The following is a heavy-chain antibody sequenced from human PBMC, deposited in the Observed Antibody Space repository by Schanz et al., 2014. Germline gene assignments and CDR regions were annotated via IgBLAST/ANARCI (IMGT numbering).Heavy chain of an antibody. J-gene: IGHJ5*02. CDR2: IYYSGST. CDR3: ARHGKYSSSWFDM. CDR1: GDSISSSY. V-gene: IGHV4-59*08. D-gene: IGHD6-13*01. Sequence: QVQLQESGPGLVKPSETLSLTCTVSGDSISSSYWSWIRQPPGKGLEWIGHIYYSGSTNYNPSLPDQSTMSVTPPRKQFPRRLVSGTAADTAVYYCARHGKYSSSWFDMWGQGALVIVSS.